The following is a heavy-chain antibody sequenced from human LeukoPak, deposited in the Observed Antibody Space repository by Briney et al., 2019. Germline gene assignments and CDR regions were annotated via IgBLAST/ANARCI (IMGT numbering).Heavy chain of an antibody. J-gene: IGHJ6*03. CDR2: IYYSGST. CDR1: GGSISSYS. Sequence: SETLSLTCTVSGGSISSYSWSWIRQPPGKGLEWIGYIYYSGSTNYNPSLKSRVTISVDTSKNQFSLKLSSVTAADTAVYYCARQGGYCSSTSCNYYYYYYMDVWGKGTTVTVSS. CDR3: ARQGGYCSSTSCNYYYYYYMDV. D-gene: IGHD2-2*01. V-gene: IGHV4-59*01.